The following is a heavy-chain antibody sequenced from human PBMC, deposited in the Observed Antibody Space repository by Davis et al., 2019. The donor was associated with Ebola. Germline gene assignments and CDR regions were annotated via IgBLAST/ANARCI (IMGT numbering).Heavy chain of an antibody. CDR1: GGSFSGYY. CDR3: ARHEFSIRPYIQAAAGDVFDY. V-gene: IGHV4-34*01. CDR2: INHSGST. D-gene: IGHD6-13*01. Sequence: PSETLFLTCAVYGGSFSGYYWSWIRQPPGKGLEWIGEINHSGSTNYNPSLKIRVTISVDTSKNQFSLKLSSVTAADTAVYYCARHEFSIRPYIQAAAGDVFDYWGQGTLVTVSS. J-gene: IGHJ4*02.